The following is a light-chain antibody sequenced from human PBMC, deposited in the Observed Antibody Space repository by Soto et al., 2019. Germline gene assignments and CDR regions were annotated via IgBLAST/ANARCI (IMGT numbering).Light chain of an antibody. J-gene: IGLJ2*01. CDR2: SNN. CDR1: SYNIRPNT. V-gene: IGLV1-44*01. Sequence: QLVLTQPPSASGTPGQTLTISCSGSSYNIRPNTANGYQQLPGTAPKLLMYSNNQRPSGVPDRFSGSKSGTSASLAISGLQSEDEADYYCAAWDDSLNGVVFGGGTKLTVL. CDR3: AAWDDSLNGVV.